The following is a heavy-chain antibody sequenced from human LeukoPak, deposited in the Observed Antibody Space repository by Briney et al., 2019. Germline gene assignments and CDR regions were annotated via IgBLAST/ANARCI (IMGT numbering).Heavy chain of an antibody. CDR1: GFTFSSYA. D-gene: IGHD3-3*01. Sequence: GGSLRLSCAASGFTFSSYAMSWVRQAPGKGLEWVSAISGSGGSTYYADSVKGRFTISRDNSKNTLYLQMNSLRAEDTAVYYCAKDTAPYYDFWSGYYTPHYYGMDVWGQGTTVTVSS. CDR3: AKDTAPYYDFWSGYYTPHYYGMDV. CDR2: ISGSGGST. J-gene: IGHJ6*02. V-gene: IGHV3-23*01.